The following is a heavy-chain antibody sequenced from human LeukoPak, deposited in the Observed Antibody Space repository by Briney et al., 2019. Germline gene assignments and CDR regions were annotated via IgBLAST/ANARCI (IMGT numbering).Heavy chain of an antibody. CDR2: IYYSGST. CDR3: ARVMFSMVRGVIIIWFDP. J-gene: IGHJ5*02. V-gene: IGHV4-59*01. D-gene: IGHD3-10*01. Sequence: SETLSLTCTVSGGSISSYYWSWIRQPPGKGLEWIGYIYYSGSTNYIPSLKSRVTISVDTSKNQFSLKLSSVTAADTAVYYCARVMFSMVRGVIIIWFDPWGQGTLVTVSS. CDR1: GGSISSYY.